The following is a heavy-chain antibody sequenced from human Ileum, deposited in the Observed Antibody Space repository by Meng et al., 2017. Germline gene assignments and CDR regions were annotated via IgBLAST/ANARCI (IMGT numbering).Heavy chain of an antibody. CDR2: MSFDGSKI. CDR1: GFTFSSYG. Sequence: QVQLVESGGGVVQPGGSLILSCAASGFTFSSYGMHWVRQAPGKGLEWVALMSFDGSKIFYGDSVKGRFTISRDNSKNTLYLQMNSLRAEDTAVYYCAFGVCGSNCYYLESWGQGTLVTVSS. V-gene: IGHV3-30*03. D-gene: IGHD3-22*01. CDR3: AFGVCGSNCYYLES. J-gene: IGHJ4*02.